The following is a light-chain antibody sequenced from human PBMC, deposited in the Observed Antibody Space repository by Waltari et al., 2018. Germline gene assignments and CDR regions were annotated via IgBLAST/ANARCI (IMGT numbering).Light chain of an antibody. V-gene: IGLV2-23*01. CDR2: EDS. CDR1: RSDVGSYNL. Sequence: QSALTQPASVSGSPGQSITISCTGTRSDVGSYNLVSWYQEHPGKAPKLMIYEDSKRPSGVSNRFSGSKSGNTDSLTISGLQAEDEADYYCCSYAGSFTLIFGGGTKLTVL. J-gene: IGLJ2*01. CDR3: CSYAGSFTLI.